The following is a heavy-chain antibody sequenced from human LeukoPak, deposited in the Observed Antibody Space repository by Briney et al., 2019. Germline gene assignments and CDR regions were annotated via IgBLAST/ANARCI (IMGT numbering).Heavy chain of an antibody. CDR3: ARGETELLWFGP. D-gene: IGHD3-10*01. CDR2: IIPTFGTA. Sequence: SVKVSCKASGGTFSSYAISWVRQAPGQGLEWMGGIIPTFGTANYAQKLQGRVTITADKSTSTAYMELSSLRSEDTAVYYCARGETELLWFGPWGQGTLVTVSS. V-gene: IGHV1-69*06. CDR1: GGTFSSYA. J-gene: IGHJ5*02.